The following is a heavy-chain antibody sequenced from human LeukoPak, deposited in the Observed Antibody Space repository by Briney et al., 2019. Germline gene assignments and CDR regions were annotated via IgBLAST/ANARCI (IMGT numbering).Heavy chain of an antibody. CDR3: ATDQLRYFVPGGFDP. D-gene: IGHD3-9*01. Sequence: ASVKVSCKASGYTFTSYGISWVRQAPGQGLEWMGWISAYNGNTNYAQKLQGRVTMTTDTSTSTAYMELRSLRSDDTAVYYCATDQLRYFVPGGFDPWGQGTLVTVSS. V-gene: IGHV1-18*01. CDR1: GYTFTSYG. CDR2: ISAYNGNT. J-gene: IGHJ5*02.